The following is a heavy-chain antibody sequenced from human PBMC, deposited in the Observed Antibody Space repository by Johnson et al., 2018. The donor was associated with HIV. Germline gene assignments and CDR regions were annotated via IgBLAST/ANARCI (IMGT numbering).Heavy chain of an antibody. CDR3: ARDLSGSSTVLSDAFDI. CDR1: GFTFRSYG. V-gene: IGHV3-30*02. CDR2: IRYDGSNK. Sequence: QVQLVESGGGVVQPGGSLRLSCAASGFTFRSYGMHWVRQAPGKGLAWVAFIRYDGSNKYYADSVKGRFTISRDNSKNTLYLQMNSLRAEDTAVYYCARDLSGSSTVLSDAFDIWGQGTMVTVSS. J-gene: IGHJ3*02. D-gene: IGHD1-26*01.